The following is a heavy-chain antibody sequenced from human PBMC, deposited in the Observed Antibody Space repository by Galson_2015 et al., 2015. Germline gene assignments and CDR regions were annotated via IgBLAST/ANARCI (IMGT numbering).Heavy chain of an antibody. V-gene: IGHV3-48*02. CDR1: GFSFTSYS. CDR3: ARSDYGDYVFAFDI. CDR2: ISSSSTTI. J-gene: IGHJ3*02. Sequence: SLRLSCAASGFSFTSYSMNWVRQAPGKGLEWVSFISSSSTTIYHADSVKGRFTISRDNAKNSLFLQMNSLRDEDTAVYYCARSDYGDYVFAFDIWGQGTTVTVSA. D-gene: IGHD4-17*01.